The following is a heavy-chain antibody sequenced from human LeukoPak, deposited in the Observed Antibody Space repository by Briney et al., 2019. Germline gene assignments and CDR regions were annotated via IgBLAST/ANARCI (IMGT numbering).Heavy chain of an antibody. CDR2: IYYSGST. CDR3: ARTLLWFGEPLYYFGY. V-gene: IGHV4-59*01. Sequence: SETLSLTCTVSGGSISGYYWSWIRQPPGKGLEWIGYIYYSGSTNYNPSLKSRVTISVDTSKNQFSLKLSSVAAADTAVYYCARTLLWFGEPLYYFGYWGQGTLVTVSS. CDR1: GGSISGYY. D-gene: IGHD3-10*01. J-gene: IGHJ4*02.